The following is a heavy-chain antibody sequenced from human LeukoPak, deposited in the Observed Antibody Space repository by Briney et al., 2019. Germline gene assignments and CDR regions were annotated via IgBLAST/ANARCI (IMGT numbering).Heavy chain of an antibody. CDR3: AKDASTGYSSSWLYYFDY. CDR1: GFTFSSYA. D-gene: IGHD6-13*01. Sequence: GGSLRLSCAASGFTFSSYAMSWVRQAPGKGLEWVSAISGSGGSTYYADSVKSRFTISRDNSKNTLYLQMNSLRAEDTAVYYCAKDASTGYSSSWLYYFDYWGQGTLVTVSS. CDR2: ISGSGGST. J-gene: IGHJ4*02. V-gene: IGHV3-23*01.